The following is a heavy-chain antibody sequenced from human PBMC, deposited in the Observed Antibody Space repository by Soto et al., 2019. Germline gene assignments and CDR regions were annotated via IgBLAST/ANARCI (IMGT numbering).Heavy chain of an antibody. J-gene: IGHJ4*02. D-gene: IGHD2-2*01. CDR2: IYYSGST. V-gene: IGHV4-31*03. CDR3: VRSAAAKNLAARYFDY. Sequence: SETLSLTCTVSGGSISSGGYYWSWIRQHPGKGLEWIGYIYYSGSTYYNPSLKSRVTISVDTSKNQFSLKLSSVTAADTAVYYCVRSAAAKNLAARYFDYWGQGTLVTVSS. CDR1: GGSISSGGYY.